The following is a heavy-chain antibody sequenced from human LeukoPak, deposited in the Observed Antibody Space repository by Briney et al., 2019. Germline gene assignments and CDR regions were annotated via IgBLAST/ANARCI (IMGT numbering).Heavy chain of an antibody. D-gene: IGHD1-14*01. V-gene: IGHV4-39*01. CDR3: ARHHQPPSGSDDAFDI. Sequence: PSETLSLTCSVSGGSISSSNYYWRWIRQPPGKGLEWIGSIYYSGSTYYNPSLKSRVTISVDTSKNQFSLKLSSVTAADTAVYYCARHHQPPSGSDDAFDIWGQGTMVTVSS. CDR1: GGSISSSNYY. J-gene: IGHJ3*02. CDR2: IYYSGST.